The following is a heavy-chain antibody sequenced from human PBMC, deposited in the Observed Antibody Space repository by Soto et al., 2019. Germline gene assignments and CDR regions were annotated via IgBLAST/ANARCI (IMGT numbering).Heavy chain of an antibody. CDR3: AFWNDGLPPQYYYYGMDV. J-gene: IGHJ6*02. V-gene: IGHV1-3*01. CDR1: GYTFTSYA. D-gene: IGHD1-1*01. Sequence: ASVKVSCKASGYTFTSYAMHWVRQAPGQRLEWMGWINAGNGNTKYSQKYQGRVTITRDTSASTAYMELSSLRSEDTAVYYCAFWNDGLPPQYYYYGMDVWGQGTTVTVSS. CDR2: INAGNGNT.